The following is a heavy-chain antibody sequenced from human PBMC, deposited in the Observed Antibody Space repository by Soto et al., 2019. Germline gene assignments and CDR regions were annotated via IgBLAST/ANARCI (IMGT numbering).Heavy chain of an antibody. V-gene: IGHV3-23*01. CDR1: GFTFSSYA. Sequence: PGGSLRLSCAASGFTFSSYAMSWVRLAPGKGLEWFSSIGGSGGTYYADSVKGRFTISRDNSKNMLYLHLNSLRAEDTAMHYCAKGQGWSYYYDSWGQGTLVTVSS. CDR3: AKGQGWSYYYDS. CDR2: IGGSGGT. D-gene: IGHD2-15*01. J-gene: IGHJ4*02.